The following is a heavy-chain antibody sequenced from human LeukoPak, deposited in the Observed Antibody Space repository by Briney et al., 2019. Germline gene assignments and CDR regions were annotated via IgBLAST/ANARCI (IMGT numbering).Heavy chain of an antibody. D-gene: IGHD4-17*01. V-gene: IGHV3-30*04. J-gene: IGHJ4*02. CDR3: ARTYGDYVFDY. CDR2: ISYDGSNK. CDR1: GFTFSSYA. Sequence: GRSLRLSCAASGFTFSSYAMHWVRQAPGKGLEWVAVISYDGSNKYYADSVKGRFTISRDNSKNTLYLQMNSLRAEDTAVYYCARTYGDYVFDYWGQGTLVTVSS.